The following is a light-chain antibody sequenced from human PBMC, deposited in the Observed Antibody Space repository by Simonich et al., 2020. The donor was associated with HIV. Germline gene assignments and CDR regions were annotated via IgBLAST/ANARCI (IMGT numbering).Light chain of an antibody. V-gene: IGLV1-40*01. CDR2: GNN. CDR1: SSNIGAGYD. J-gene: IGLJ2*01. Sequence: QSVLTQLPSASGTPGHRVTIPSSGSSSNIGAGYDVHGNHQLPGTAPKLLIYGNNNLPSGVPDRFAGSKSGTSASLAITGLQAEDEADYYCQSYDSSLSGVVFGGGTKVTVL. CDR3: QSYDSSLSGVV.